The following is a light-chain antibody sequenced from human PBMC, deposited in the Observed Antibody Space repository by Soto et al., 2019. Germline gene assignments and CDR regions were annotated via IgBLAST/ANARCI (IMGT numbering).Light chain of an antibody. CDR3: QQRSNWPIT. Sequence: EIVLTQSPATLSLSPGERVTLSCRTSQSVSKYFAWYQQKPGRAPRLLIYDASSRATGIPARFIGSGSGTDFTFIISSLDPEDFAIYYCQQRSNWPITFGQGTRLEIK. J-gene: IGKJ5*01. CDR1: QSVSKY. V-gene: IGKV3-11*01. CDR2: DAS.